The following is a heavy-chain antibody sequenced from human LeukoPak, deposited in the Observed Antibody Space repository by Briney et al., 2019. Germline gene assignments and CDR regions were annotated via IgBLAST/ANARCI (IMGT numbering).Heavy chain of an antibody. CDR3: AGSHFDWLLVLY. D-gene: IGHD3-9*01. V-gene: IGHV1-69*02. CDR1: GGTFSSYT. J-gene: IGHJ4*02. Sequence: LAASVKVSCKASGGTFSSYTISWVRQAPGQGLEWMGRIIPILGIANYAQKFQGRVTITTDESTSTAYMELSSLRSEDTAVYYCAGSHFDWLLVLYWGQGTLVTVSS. CDR2: IIPILGIA.